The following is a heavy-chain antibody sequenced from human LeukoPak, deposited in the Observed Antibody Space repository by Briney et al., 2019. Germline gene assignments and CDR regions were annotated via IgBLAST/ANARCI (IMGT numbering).Heavy chain of an antibody. D-gene: IGHD7-27*01. V-gene: IGHV2-70*11. CDR2: IDWDDDK. Sequence: SGPTLVHPTQTLTLTCTFSGFSLSTSGMCVSWIRQPPGKALEWLARIDWDDDKYYSTSLKTRLTISKDTSKNQVVLTMTNMDPVDTATYYCARLTLTGETLGWFDPWGQGTLVTVSS. CDR3: ARLTLTGETLGWFDP. CDR1: GFSLSTSGMC. J-gene: IGHJ5*02.